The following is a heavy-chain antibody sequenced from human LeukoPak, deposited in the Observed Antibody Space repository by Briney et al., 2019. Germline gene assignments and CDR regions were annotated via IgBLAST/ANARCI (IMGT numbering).Heavy chain of an antibody. V-gene: IGHV1-18*01. Sequence: ASVKVSCKASGYSFNSYGICWVRQAPGQGLEWMGWLSVYNGHTSYAQKFQGVFTMTTDTSTDTAYMELRSLRSDDTAVYYCARLLVTEYKSGWYGHNFDHWGQGTQVTVSS. CDR1: GYSFNSYG. D-gene: IGHD6-13*01. CDR2: LSVYNGHT. CDR3: ARLLVTEYKSGWYGHNFDH. J-gene: IGHJ4*02.